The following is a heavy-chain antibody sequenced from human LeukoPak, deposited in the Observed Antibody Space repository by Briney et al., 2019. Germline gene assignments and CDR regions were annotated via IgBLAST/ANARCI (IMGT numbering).Heavy chain of an antibody. CDR3: ARVVPAAFWFDP. J-gene: IGHJ5*02. CDR1: AGSISSSSYY. D-gene: IGHD2-2*01. Sequence: SLSPTSTVAAGSISSSSYYWGWIRQPPWKGLDWIGSIYYSGSTYYNPSLKSRVTISVDTSKNQFSLKLSSVTAADTAVYYCARVVPAAFWFDPWGQGTLVTVSS. CDR2: IYYSGST. V-gene: IGHV4-39*01.